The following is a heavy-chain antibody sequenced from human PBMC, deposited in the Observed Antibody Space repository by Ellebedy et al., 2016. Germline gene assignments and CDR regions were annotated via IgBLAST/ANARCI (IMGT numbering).Heavy chain of an antibody. CDR1: GGSISANNW. CDR3: GQNGYYVIDD. V-gene: IGHV4-4*02. CDR2: IFHSGST. Sequence: SETLSLTXAVSGGSISANNWWSWVRQPPGKGLEYIGEIFHSGSTNYSPSLKSRVIISVDKSKNQFSLKLSPVTAADTAVYYCGQNGYYVIDDWGQGTLVTVSS. D-gene: IGHD1-26*01. J-gene: IGHJ4*02.